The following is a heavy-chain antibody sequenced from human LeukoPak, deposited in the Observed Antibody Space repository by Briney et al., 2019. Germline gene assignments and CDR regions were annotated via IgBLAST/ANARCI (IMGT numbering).Heavy chain of an antibody. CDR1: GGTFSSYA. D-gene: IGHD6-13*01. Sequence: ASVKASCKASGGTFSSYAISWVRQAPGQGLEWMGGIIPIFGTANYAQKFQGRVTITADESTSTAYMELSSLRSEDTAVYYCARTLYSSSWSSMYYFDYWGQGTLVTVSS. V-gene: IGHV1-69*13. J-gene: IGHJ4*02. CDR2: IIPIFGTA. CDR3: ARTLYSSSWSSMYYFDY.